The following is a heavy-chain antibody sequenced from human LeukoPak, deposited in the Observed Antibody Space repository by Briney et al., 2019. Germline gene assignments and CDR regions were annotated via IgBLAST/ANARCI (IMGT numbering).Heavy chain of an antibody. J-gene: IGHJ3*02. CDR3: ARHDVVSRAFDI. CDR1: GGSISSYY. V-gene: IGHV4-59*08. Sequence: SETLSLTCTVSGGSISSYYWSWIRQPPGKALEWIGYIYSSGGTSYNPSLKSRVTISADTSKNQFSLNVSSVTAADTAVYYCARHDVVSRAFDIWGPGTMVTVSS. CDR2: IYSSGGT. D-gene: IGHD2-15*01.